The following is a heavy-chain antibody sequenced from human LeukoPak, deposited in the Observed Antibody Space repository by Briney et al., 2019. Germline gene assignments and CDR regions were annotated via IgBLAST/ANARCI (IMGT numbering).Heavy chain of an antibody. D-gene: IGHD5-12*01. J-gene: IGHJ6*03. V-gene: IGHV4-34*01. Sequence: PSETLSLTCAVYGGSFSGYYWSWIRQPPGKGLEWIGSIYYSGSTYYNPSLKSRVTISVDTSKNQFPLKLSSVTAADTAVYYCARVKAYSGYDYGYYYYYYMDVWGKGTTVTVSS. CDR2: IYYSGST. CDR3: ARVKAYSGYDYGYYYYYYMDV. CDR1: GGSFSGYY.